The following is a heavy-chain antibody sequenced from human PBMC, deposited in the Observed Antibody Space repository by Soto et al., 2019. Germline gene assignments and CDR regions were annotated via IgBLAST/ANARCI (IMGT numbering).Heavy chain of an antibody. V-gene: IGHV3-30*18. Sequence: GGSLRLSCAASGFTFSSYGMHWVRQAPGKGLEWVAVISYDGNNKYYADSVKGRFTISRDNFKNTLYLQMDSLRAEDTAMYYCAKDHLETTVTTPSYWGQGTRVTAPQ. CDR2: ISYDGNNK. J-gene: IGHJ4*02. CDR3: AKDHLETTVTTPSY. D-gene: IGHD4-17*01. CDR1: GFTFSSYG.